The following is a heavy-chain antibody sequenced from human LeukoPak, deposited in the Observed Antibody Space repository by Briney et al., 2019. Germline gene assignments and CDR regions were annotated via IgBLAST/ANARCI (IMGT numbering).Heavy chain of an antibody. V-gene: IGHV3-23*01. CDR2: ISGSGGST. J-gene: IGHJ5*02. Sequence: TGGSLSLSCAASGFTFSSYAMSWVRQAPGKGLEWVSAISGSGGSTYYADSVKGRFTISRDNSKNTLYLQMNSLRAEDTAVYYCAKAAAYCGGDCKPPYNWFDPWGQGTLVTVSS. CDR3: AKAAAYCGGDCKPPYNWFDP. D-gene: IGHD2-21*01. CDR1: GFTFSSYA.